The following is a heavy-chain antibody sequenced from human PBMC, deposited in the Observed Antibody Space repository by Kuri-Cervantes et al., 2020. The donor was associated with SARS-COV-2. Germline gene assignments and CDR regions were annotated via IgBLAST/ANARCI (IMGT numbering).Heavy chain of an antibody. CDR1: GFPFNTYT. J-gene: IGHJ4*02. CDR3: AKDGWYGTPPFDY. D-gene: IGHD6-19*01. CDR2: ISSSSSTI. V-gene: IGHV3-48*01. Sequence: GESLKISCAASGFPFNTYTMNWVRQAPGKGLEWVSYISSSSSTIYYADSVKGRFTISRDNSKNTLYLQMNSLRAEDTAVYYCAKDGWYGTPPFDYWGQGTLVTVSS.